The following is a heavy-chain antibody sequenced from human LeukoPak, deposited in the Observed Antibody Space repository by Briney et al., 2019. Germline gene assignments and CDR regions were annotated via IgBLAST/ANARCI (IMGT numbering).Heavy chain of an antibody. D-gene: IGHD5-18*01. CDR3: AKDRNGYSSTFDY. V-gene: IGHV3-30*02. Sequence: PGGSLTLSCAASGFTLSSYGMHWIRQAPDKRLEWVAFIRYDGSNKNYADYVWVRCTISRDNSKNTLFLQMNSLRPEDTDVYYCAKDRNGYSSTFDYWGQGTLVTVSS. J-gene: IGHJ4*02. CDR2: IRYDGSNK. CDR1: GFTLSSYG.